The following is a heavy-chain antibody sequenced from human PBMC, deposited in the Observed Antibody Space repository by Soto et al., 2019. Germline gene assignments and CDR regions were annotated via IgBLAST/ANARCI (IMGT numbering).Heavy chain of an antibody. Sequence: QVQLAESGGGVVQPGRSLRLSCIGSGFRFSDYGMHWVRQAPGKGLEWVAMMSFDGTYKYSADSVKGRFIISRDNSKNTLFLQMNSLRAGDTAVYYCAKDRRDGDYNSVYDFWGQGTLVTVSS. D-gene: IGHD4-17*01. J-gene: IGHJ4*02. V-gene: IGHV3-30*18. CDR2: MSFDGTYK. CDR3: AKDRRDGDYNSVYDF. CDR1: GFRFSDYG.